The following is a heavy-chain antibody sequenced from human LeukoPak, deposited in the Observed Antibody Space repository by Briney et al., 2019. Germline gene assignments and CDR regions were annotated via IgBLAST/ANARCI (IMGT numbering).Heavy chain of an antibody. D-gene: IGHD5-18*01. CDR1: GYTFTSYG. V-gene: IGHV1-18*04. CDR2: ISAHNGNT. J-gene: IGHJ4*02. CDR3: ARDQIQLWLGDY. Sequence: ASVKVSCKASGYTFTSYGISWVREAPGQGLEWMGWISAHNGNTNYAQKLHDRVPMNTDTSTRTDYMELRSLRCDEPAVYYCARDQIQLWLGDYWGKGTLVTVSS.